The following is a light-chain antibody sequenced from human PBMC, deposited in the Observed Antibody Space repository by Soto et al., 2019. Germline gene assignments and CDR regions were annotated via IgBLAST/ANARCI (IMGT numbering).Light chain of an antibody. CDR1: SSNIGNFY. J-gene: IGLJ7*01. CDR2: KNN. Sequence: QSVLTQPPSASGTPGQRVTISCSGSSSNIGNFYVYWYQQLPGTAPKLLIYKNNQRPLGVPDRFSGSKSGTSASLAISGLRSEDEAYYDCGVWDVSLSGPGVFGGGTQLTVL. CDR3: GVWDVSLSGPGV. V-gene: IGLV1-47*01.